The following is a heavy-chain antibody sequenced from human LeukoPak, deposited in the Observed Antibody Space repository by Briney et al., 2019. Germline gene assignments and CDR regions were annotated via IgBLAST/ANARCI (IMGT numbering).Heavy chain of an antibody. CDR3: AKDSHAYTVTTHYMDV. CDR1: GFTFSSYW. V-gene: IGHV3-9*03. D-gene: IGHD4-11*01. J-gene: IGHJ6*03. Sequence: GGSLRLSCAASGFTFSSYWMSWVRQAPGKGLEWVSGISWNSGSIGYADSVKGRFTISRDNAKNSLYLQMNSLRAEDMALYYCAKDSHAYTVTTHYMDVWGKGTTVTVSS. CDR2: ISWNSGSI.